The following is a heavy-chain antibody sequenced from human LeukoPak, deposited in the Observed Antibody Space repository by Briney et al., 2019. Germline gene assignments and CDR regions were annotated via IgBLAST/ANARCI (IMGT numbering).Heavy chain of an antibody. CDR2: IYNSGST. Sequence: NPSETLSLTCTVSGGSISSYFWSWIRQPPGKGLEWIGYIYNSGSTNYNPSLKSRVTISVDTSKNQFSLKLSSVTAADTAVYYCAREVLGMATSNYWGQGTLVTVSS. CDR3: AREVLGMATSNY. V-gene: IGHV4-59*12. CDR1: GGSISSYF. D-gene: IGHD5-24*01. J-gene: IGHJ4*02.